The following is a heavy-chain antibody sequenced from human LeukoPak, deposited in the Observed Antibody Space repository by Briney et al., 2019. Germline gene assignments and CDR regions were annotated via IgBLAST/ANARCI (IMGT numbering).Heavy chain of an antibody. J-gene: IGHJ4*02. Sequence: GSLRLSCAASGFTFSSYGIHWVRQAPGRGLEWAALISYDGSNKYYADSVKGRFTISRDNSKNTLYLQMNSLRAEDTAVYYCANENYYGSGSYPDYWGQGTLVTVSS. V-gene: IGHV3-30*18. D-gene: IGHD3-10*01. CDR1: GFTFSSYG. CDR2: ISYDGSNK. CDR3: ANENYYGSGSYPDY.